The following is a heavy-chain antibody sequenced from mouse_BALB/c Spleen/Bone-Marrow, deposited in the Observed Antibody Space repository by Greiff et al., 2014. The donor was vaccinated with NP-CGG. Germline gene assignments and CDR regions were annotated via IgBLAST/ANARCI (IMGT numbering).Heavy chain of an antibody. CDR1: GYTFTSYW. Sequence: QVQLQQSGAELVKPGAPVKLSCKASGYTFTSYWMNWVKQRPGRGLEWIGRIDPSDSETHYNQKFKDKATLTVDKSSSTAYIQLSSLTSEDSAVYYCARALGDGYYYAMDYWGQGTSVTLSS. J-gene: IGHJ4*01. CDR3: ARALGDGYYYAMDY. CDR2: IDPSDSET. V-gene: IGHV1-69*02. D-gene: IGHD2-3*01.